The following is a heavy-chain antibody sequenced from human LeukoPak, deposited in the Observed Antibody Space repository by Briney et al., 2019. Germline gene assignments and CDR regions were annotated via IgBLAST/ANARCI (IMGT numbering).Heavy chain of an antibody. D-gene: IGHD3-22*01. CDR3: ARITLQNYYYDSSAHYPGDY. V-gene: IGHV1-18*01. J-gene: IGHJ4*02. CDR2: ISAYNGNT. Sequence: GASVKVSCKASGYTFSNYAINWVRQAPGQGLEWMGWISAYNGNTNYAQKLQDRVTMTTDTSTSTAYMELRSLRSDDTAVYYCARITLQNYYYDSSAHYPGDYWGQGTLVTVSS. CDR1: GYTFSNYA.